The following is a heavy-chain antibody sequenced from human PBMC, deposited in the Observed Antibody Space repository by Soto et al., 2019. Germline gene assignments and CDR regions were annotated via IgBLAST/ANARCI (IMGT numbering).Heavy chain of an antibody. J-gene: IGHJ6*02. CDR1: FSFSTYN. Sequence: QVQLVESGGGVVQPGRSLRLSCAGFSFSTYNVHWVRQAPGKGLEWVAVVSSDGNNKYYADSVKGRFTISRDNSKNTVYLQMNSLRAEDTARYYCARAGSTTFQPHACHYFGMDVWGLGTTVTVSS. CDR2: VSSDGNNK. V-gene: IGHV3-30-3*01. D-gene: IGHD2-2*01. CDR3: ARAGSTTFQPHACHYFGMDV.